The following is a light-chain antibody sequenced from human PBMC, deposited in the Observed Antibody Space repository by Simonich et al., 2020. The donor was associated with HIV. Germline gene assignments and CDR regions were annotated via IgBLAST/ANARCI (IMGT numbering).Light chain of an antibody. Sequence: DIVMTQSPLSLPVTPGEPASISCRSSQSLLGNNGINYLDWYLQKPGQSPQLLIYLGANRASGVPDRFSGSGSGTDFTLKISRVEAEDVGVYYCMQALQTPFTFGPGTKVDIK. V-gene: IGKV2-28*01. CDR2: LGA. CDR3: MQALQTPFT. CDR1: QSLLGNNGINY. J-gene: IGKJ3*01.